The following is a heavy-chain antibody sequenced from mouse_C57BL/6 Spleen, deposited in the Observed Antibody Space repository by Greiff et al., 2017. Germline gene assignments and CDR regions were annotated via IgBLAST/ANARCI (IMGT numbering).Heavy chain of an antibody. Sequence: QVQLQQSGPELVKPGASVKISCKASGYSFTSYYIHWVKQRPGQGLEWIGWIYPGSGNTKYNEKFKGKATLTADTSSSTAYMQLSSLTSEDSAVYYCARGDYDEAWFAYWGQGTLVTVSA. D-gene: IGHD2-4*01. CDR1: GYSFTSYY. CDR3: ARGDYDEAWFAY. CDR2: IYPGSGNT. J-gene: IGHJ3*01. V-gene: IGHV1-66*01.